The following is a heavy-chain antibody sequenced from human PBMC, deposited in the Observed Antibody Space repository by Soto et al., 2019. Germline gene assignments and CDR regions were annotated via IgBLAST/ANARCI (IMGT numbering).Heavy chain of an antibody. J-gene: IGHJ3*02. D-gene: IGHD4-4*01. CDR2: IYYSGST. CDR1: GGSISSYY. CDR3: ARVNRAAPTVNDAFDI. Sequence: ETLSLTCTVSGGSISSYYWSWIRQPPGKGLEWIGYIYYSGSTNYNPSLKSRVTISVDTSKNQFSLKLSSVTAADTAVYYCARVNRAAPTVNDAFDIWGQGTMVTVSS. V-gene: IGHV4-59*01.